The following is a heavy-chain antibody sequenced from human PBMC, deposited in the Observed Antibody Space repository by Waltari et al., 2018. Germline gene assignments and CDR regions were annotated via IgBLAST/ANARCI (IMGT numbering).Heavy chain of an antibody. CDR1: GLSIHPYF. V-gene: IGHV3-21*01. D-gene: IGHD2-15*01. CDR2: ISSSSHYI. CDR3: ATVVVVDANIDV. Sequence: EVQLVESGGGLVKPGGSMRLCCEASGLSIHPYFMNWVRQAPGRGLEWVSTISSSSHYIYYADSVKGRFTISRDNAKNSLYLQMNSLRAEDTAVYYCATVVVVDANIDVWGKGTTVTVSS. J-gene: IGHJ6*03.